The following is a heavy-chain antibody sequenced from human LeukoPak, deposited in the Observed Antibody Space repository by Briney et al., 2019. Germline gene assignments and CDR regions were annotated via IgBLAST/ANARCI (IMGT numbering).Heavy chain of an antibody. Sequence: SQTLSLTCTVSGGSISSGGYYWSWIRQHPGKGLEWIGYIYYSGSTYYNPSLKSRVTISVDTSKNQFSLKLSSVTAADTAVYYCARDNPDGYTYGHYYYYMDVWGKGTTVTVSS. CDR3: ARDNPDGYTYGHYYYYMDV. CDR2: IYYSGST. J-gene: IGHJ6*03. D-gene: IGHD5-18*01. V-gene: IGHV4-31*03. CDR1: GGSISSGGYY.